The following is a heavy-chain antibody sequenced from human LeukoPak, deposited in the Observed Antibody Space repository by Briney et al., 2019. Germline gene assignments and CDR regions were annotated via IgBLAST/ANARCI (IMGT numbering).Heavy chain of an antibody. D-gene: IGHD6-19*01. Sequence: PSETLSLTCTVSGGSISSSSYYWGWMRQPPGKGLEWIGSIYYSGSTYYYPSLKSRVTISVDTSKNQFSLKLSSVTAADTAVYYCARHLIAVAGIWFDPWGQGTLVTVSS. V-gene: IGHV4-39*01. CDR2: IYYSGST. CDR3: ARHLIAVAGIWFDP. J-gene: IGHJ5*02. CDR1: GGSISSSSYY.